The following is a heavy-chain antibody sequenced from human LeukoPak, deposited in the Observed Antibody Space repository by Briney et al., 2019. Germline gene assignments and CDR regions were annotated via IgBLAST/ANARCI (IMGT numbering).Heavy chain of an antibody. V-gene: IGHV4-59*01. CDR1: GGSISIYY. Sequence: SETLSLTCTVSGGSISIYYWSWIRHPPGKGQEWIGYIYYSGSTNYNPSLKSRVTISVDTSKSQFSLKLSSVTAADTAVYYCARAIGYSLDYWGQGTLVTVSS. CDR3: ARAIGYSLDY. D-gene: IGHD5-18*01. CDR2: IYYSGST. J-gene: IGHJ4*02.